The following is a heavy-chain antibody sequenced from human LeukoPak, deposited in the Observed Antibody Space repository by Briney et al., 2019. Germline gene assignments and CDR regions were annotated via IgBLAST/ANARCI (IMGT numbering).Heavy chain of an antibody. J-gene: IGHJ4*02. CDR1: GFTFSDYF. CDR2: ISSSGTG. CDR3: ARPAYCGGNCYYFPDY. V-gene: IGHV3-11*04. D-gene: IGHD2-21*02. Sequence: PGGSLRLSCAASGFTFSDYFMSWIRQAPGKGLEWLSHISSSGTGYYTDSVKGRATISRDNAKNSLYLQTNSLRAEDTAVYYCARPAYCGGNCYYFPDYWGQGTLVTVSS.